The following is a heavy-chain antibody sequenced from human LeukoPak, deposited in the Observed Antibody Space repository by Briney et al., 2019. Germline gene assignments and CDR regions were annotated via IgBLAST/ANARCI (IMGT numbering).Heavy chain of an antibody. CDR1: GFTFDDYA. V-gene: IGHV3-9*03. CDR3: AKDKGSSWFDAFDI. J-gene: IGHJ3*02. D-gene: IGHD6-13*01. Sequence: GRSLRLSCAASGFTFDDYALHWVRQAPGKGLEWVSGISWNSGSIGYADSVKGRFTISRDNAKNSLYLQMNSLRAEDMALYYCAKDKGSSWFDAFDIWGQGTMVTVSS. CDR2: ISWNSGSI.